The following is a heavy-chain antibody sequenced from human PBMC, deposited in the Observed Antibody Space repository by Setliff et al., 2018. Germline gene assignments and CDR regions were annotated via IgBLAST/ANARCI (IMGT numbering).Heavy chain of an antibody. V-gene: IGHV4-4*02. CDR2: IYQSGTT. CDR1: GESIRSNNW. J-gene: IGHJ4*02. Sequence: SETLSLTCTVSGESIRSNNWWNWVRQPPGKGLEWIGDIYQSGTTNYNPSLKSRVTISADTSKNQFSLKLKSVTAADTAMYYCARAPGRNIRGDYWGQGALVTVSS. D-gene: IGHD3-10*01. CDR3: ARAPGRNIRGDY.